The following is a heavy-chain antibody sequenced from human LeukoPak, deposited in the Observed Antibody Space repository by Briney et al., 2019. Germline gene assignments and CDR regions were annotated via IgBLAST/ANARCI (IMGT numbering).Heavy chain of an antibody. V-gene: IGHV3-30-3*01. CDR3: GRTFDRRGGPGVFDY. CDR1: GFTFSSYA. CDR2: ISYDGSNK. J-gene: IGHJ4*02. Sequence: QPGGSLRLSCSASGFTFSSYALHWVRQAPGKGLEWVAIISYDGSNKYYADSVKGRFTISRDSSKNTLYLQMNSLRAEDTAVYYCGRTFDRRGGPGVFDYWGQGTLVTVSS. D-gene: IGHD2/OR15-2a*01.